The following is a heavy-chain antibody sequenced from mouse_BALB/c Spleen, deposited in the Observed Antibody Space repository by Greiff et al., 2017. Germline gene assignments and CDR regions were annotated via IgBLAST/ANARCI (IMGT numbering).Heavy chain of an antibody. J-gene: IGHJ1*01. V-gene: IGHV3-2*02. D-gene: IGHD1-2*01. Sequence: VQLKESGPGLVKPSQSLSLTCTVTGYSITSDYAWNWIRQFPGNQLEWMGYISYSGSTSYNPSLKSRISITRDTSKNQFFLQLNSVTTEDTATYYCARSFITYWYFDVWGAGTTVTVSS. CDR3: ARSFITYWYFDV. CDR1: GYSITSDYA. CDR2: ISYSGST.